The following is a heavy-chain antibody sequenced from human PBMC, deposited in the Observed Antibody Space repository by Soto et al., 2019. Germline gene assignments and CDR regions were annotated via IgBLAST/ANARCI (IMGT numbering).Heavy chain of an antibody. V-gene: IGHV3-30-3*01. Sequence: QVQLVESGGGVVQPGRSLRLSCAASGFTFSSYAMHWVRQAPGKGLEWVAVISYDGSNKYYADSVKGRFTISRDNSKNTLYLQMNSLRAEDTAVYYCARPDHYDSSGYLDYWGQGNLVTVSS. CDR2: ISYDGSNK. CDR1: GFTFSSYA. CDR3: ARPDHYDSSGYLDY. J-gene: IGHJ4*02. D-gene: IGHD3-22*01.